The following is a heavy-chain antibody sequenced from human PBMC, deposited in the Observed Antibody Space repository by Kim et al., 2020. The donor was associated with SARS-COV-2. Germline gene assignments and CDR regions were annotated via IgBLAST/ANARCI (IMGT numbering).Heavy chain of an antibody. D-gene: IGHD3-10*01. CDR2: IYYSGST. J-gene: IGHJ2*01. CDR3: ARELLWLGADWYFDL. V-gene: IGHV4-59*01. CDR1: GGSISSYS. Sequence: SETLSLTCTVSGGSISSYSWSWVRQPPGKGLEWIGYIYYSGSTNYNPSLKSRVTISVDTSKNQFSLKLSSVTAADTAAYYCARELLWLGADWYFDLWGRGTLVTVSS.